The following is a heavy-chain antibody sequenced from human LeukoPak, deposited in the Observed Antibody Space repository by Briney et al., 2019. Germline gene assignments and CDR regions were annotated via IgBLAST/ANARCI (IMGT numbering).Heavy chain of an antibody. Sequence: GGSLRLSCAASGFTVSSNYMSWVRQAPGKGLEWGSVIYSGCSTYYGDSVKGRFTISRDNYKKTLYLQMNSLRAEDTAVYYCARASTMVRGVIGAFDIWGQGTMVTVSS. D-gene: IGHD3-10*01. CDR2: IYSGCST. V-gene: IGHV3-66*02. J-gene: IGHJ3*02. CDR1: GFTVSSNY. CDR3: ARASTMVRGVIGAFDI.